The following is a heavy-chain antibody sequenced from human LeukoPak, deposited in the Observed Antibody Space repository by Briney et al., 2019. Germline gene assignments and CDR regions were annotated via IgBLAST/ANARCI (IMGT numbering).Heavy chain of an antibody. J-gene: IGHJ4*02. D-gene: IGHD3-22*01. CDR3: AKDSYYYDSSGYYSPRYYFDY. Sequence: PGGSLRLSCAASGFTFSSYAMHWVRQAPGKGLEWVAVISYDGSNKYYADSVKGRFTISRDNSKNTLYLQMNSLRAEDTAVYYCAKDSYYYDSSGYYSPRYYFDYWGQGTLVTVSS. V-gene: IGHV3-30-3*01. CDR2: ISYDGSNK. CDR1: GFTFSSYA.